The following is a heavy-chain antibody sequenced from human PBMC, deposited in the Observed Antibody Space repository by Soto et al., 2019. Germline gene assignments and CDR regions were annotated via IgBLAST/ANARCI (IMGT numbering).Heavy chain of an antibody. CDR3: ARSGWFGELLSPYYYGMDV. J-gene: IGHJ6*02. CDR2: INHSGST. Sequence: PSETLSLTCAVYGGSFSGYYWSWIRQPPGKGLEWIGEINHSGSTNYNPSLKSRVTISVDTSKNQFSLKLSSVTAADTAVYYCARSGWFGELLSPYYYGMDVWGQGTTVTVSS. D-gene: IGHD3-10*01. V-gene: IGHV4-34*01. CDR1: GGSFSGYY.